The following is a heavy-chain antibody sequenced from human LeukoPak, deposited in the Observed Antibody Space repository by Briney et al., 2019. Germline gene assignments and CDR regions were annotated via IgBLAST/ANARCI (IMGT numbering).Heavy chain of an antibody. D-gene: IGHD4-17*01. Sequence: SETLSLTCTVSGGSISSYYWSWIRQPPGKGLEWIGYIYYSGSTNYNPSLKSRVTISVDTSKNQFSLKLSSVTAADTAVYYCARFTYDDHGKNHYLDYWGRGNLVTVSS. V-gene: IGHV4-59*01. J-gene: IGHJ4*02. CDR3: ARFTYDDHGKNHYLDY. CDR2: IYYSGST. CDR1: GGSISSYY.